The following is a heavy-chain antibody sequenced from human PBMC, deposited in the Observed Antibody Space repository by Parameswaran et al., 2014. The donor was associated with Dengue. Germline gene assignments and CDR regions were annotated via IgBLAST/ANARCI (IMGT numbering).Heavy chain of an antibody. CDR2: INTNTGNP. V-gene: IGHV7-4-1*02. CDR3: ARDRITMIVVVIPDAFDI. J-gene: IGHJ3*02. Sequence: WVRQAPGQGLEWMGWINTNTGNPTYAQGFTGRFVFSLDTSVSTAYLQISSLKAEDTAVYYCARDRITMIVVVIPDAFDIWGQGTMVTVSS. D-gene: IGHD3-22*01.